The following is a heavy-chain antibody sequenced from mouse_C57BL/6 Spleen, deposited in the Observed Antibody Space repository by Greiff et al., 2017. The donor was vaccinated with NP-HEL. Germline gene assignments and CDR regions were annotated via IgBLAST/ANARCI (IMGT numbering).Heavy chain of an antibody. V-gene: IGHV5-12*01. J-gene: IGHJ1*03. CDR2: ISNGGGST. CDR1: GFTFSDYY. CDR3: ARQGSNSYFDV. Sequence: EVNLVESGGGLVQPGGSLKLSCAASGFTFSDYYMYWVRQTPEKRLEWVAYISNGGGSTYYPDTVKGRFTISRDNAKNTLCLQMSRLKSEDTAMYYCARQGSNSYFDVWGTGTTVTVSS. D-gene: IGHD5-1*01.